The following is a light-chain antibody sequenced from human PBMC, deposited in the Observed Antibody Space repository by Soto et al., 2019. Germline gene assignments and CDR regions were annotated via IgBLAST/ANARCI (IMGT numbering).Light chain of an antibody. CDR2: AAS. V-gene: IGKV1-5*01. CDR1: QSISTW. Sequence: DIQMTQSPSTLSASVGDRVTITCRASQSISTWLAWYQQKPGKDPNLLIYAASSLHSGVPPRFSGSGSGTEFTLTIASLQPYDFATYYCQQYNIHSTFGQGTKLEIK. CDR3: QQYNIHST. J-gene: IGKJ2*01.